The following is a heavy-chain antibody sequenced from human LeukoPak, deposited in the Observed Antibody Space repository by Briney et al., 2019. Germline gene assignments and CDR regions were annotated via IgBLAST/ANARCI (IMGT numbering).Heavy chain of an antibody. CDR2: IYDSGST. CDR1: GGSIRSSFYY. V-gene: IGHV4-39*07. D-gene: IGHD4-11*01. Sequence: PSETLSLTCTVSGGSIRSSFYYWGWIRQPPGKGLEWIGSIYDSGSTNYNPSLKSRVTISVDTSKNQFSLKLSSVTATDTAVYYCASSTVTTYYWGQGTLVTVSS. J-gene: IGHJ4*02. CDR3: ASSTVTTYY.